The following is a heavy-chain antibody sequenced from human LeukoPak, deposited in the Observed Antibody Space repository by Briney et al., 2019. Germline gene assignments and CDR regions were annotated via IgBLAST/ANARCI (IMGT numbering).Heavy chain of an antibody. CDR3: ARSPEWPLPYYYYMDV. J-gene: IGHJ6*03. CDR2: IIPIFGTA. V-gene: IGHV1-69*05. D-gene: IGHD3-3*01. Sequence: GASVKVSCKASGGTFSSYAISWVRRAPGQGLEWMGGIIPIFGTANYAQKFQGRVTITTDESTSTAYMELSSLRSEDTAVYYCARSPEWPLPYYYYMDVWGKGTTVTVSS. CDR1: GGTFSSYA.